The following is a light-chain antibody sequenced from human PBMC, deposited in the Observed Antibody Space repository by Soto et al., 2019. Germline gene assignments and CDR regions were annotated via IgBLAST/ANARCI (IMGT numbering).Light chain of an antibody. CDR2: AVT. CDR3: ASYAGSSNV. Sequence: SELAQPPSACGSPGQPVTITCTGTSSDLGRYNYVSWYQQYPGEAPRLLIYAVTQRAAGVPGRFSGSKSGNRASLTVSGLQAEDEADYYCASYAGSSNVFGTGTKVTVL. V-gene: IGLV2-8*01. CDR1: SSDLGRYNY. J-gene: IGLJ1*01.